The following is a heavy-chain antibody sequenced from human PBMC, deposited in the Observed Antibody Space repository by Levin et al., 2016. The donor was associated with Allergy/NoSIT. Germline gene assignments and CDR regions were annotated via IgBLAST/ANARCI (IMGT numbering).Heavy chain of an antibody. CDR2: ISYDGTQK. V-gene: IGHV3-30*18. Sequence: WIRQPPGKGLEWVAIISYDGTQKYYADSVKGRLTISRDNSKNIVHLQMNSLRAEDTAVYYCAKEEVGFDYWGQGTLVTVSS. J-gene: IGHJ4*02. CDR3: AKEEVGFDY. D-gene: IGHD1-26*01.